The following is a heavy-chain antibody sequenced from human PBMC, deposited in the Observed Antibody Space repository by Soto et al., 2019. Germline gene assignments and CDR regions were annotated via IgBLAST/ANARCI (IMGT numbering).Heavy chain of an antibody. Sequence: QVQLVESGGGVVQPGRSLRLSCAASGFTFSTFAMHWVRQAPGKGLEWVTLISYDGSSKYYADSVKGRFTISRDNSKNTLHLQMNSLRGEDTAVYYCARENTDGHFDYWGQGTLVTVSS. CDR3: ARENTDGHFDY. D-gene: IGHD2-8*02. V-gene: IGHV3-30-3*01. CDR1: GFTFSTFA. CDR2: ISYDGSSK. J-gene: IGHJ4*02.